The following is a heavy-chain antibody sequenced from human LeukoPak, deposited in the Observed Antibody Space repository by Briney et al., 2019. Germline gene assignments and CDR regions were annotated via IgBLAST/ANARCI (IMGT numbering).Heavy chain of an antibody. V-gene: IGHV4-59*01. CDR2: VYYTGST. J-gene: IGHJ4*02. CDR3: ARVFYGDYYFDY. D-gene: IGHD4-17*01. Sequence: PSETLSLTCTVSGGSIRSYYWSWIRQPPGKGLEWIGYVYYTGSTNYNPSLKTRVTISLDTSKNQFSLKLSSVTAADTAVYYCARVFYGDYYFDYWGQGTLVTVSS. CDR1: GGSIRSYY.